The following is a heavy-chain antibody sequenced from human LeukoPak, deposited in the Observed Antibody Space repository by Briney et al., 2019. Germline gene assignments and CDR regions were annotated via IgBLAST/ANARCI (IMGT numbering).Heavy chain of an antibody. CDR1: GYTFTSYG. CDR3: ARVRFRDTAIPPHYYYYMDV. V-gene: IGHV1-18*01. D-gene: IGHD5-18*01. CDR2: ISAYNGNT. J-gene: IGHJ6*03. Sequence: GASVKVSCKASGYTFTSYGISWVRQAPGQGLEWMGWISAYNGNTNYAQKLQGRVTMTTDTSTSTAYMELRSLRSEDTAVYYCARVRFRDTAIPPHYYYYMDVWGKGTTVTVSS.